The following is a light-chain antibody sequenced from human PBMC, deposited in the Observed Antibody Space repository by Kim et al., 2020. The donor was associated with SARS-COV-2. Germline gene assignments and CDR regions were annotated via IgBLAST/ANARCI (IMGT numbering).Light chain of an antibody. Sequence: SSELTQDPAVSVALGQTVRITYQGDSLRTYYTTWFQQKPGQAPIVVFYGKNNRPSGIPDRFSGSSSGNTASLTITATQAGDEADYYCNSRDNNDNVLFGGGTRLTVL. CDR1: SLRTYY. V-gene: IGLV3-19*01. CDR3: NSRDNNDNVL. CDR2: GKN. J-gene: IGLJ2*01.